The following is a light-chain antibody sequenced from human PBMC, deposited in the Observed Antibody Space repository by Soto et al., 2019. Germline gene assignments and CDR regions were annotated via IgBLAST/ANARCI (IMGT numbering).Light chain of an antibody. Sequence: EIVVTQSPAILSVSPGEGATLSFRASQSVSTNLAWYQQKPGQPPRLLIYAASTRATGIPARFSGSGSGTEFTLSISSLQSEDFAVYYCQQYDVWPPWTFGQGTKVDIK. CDR1: QSVSTN. J-gene: IGKJ1*01. CDR2: AAS. V-gene: IGKV3-15*01. CDR3: QQYDVWPPWT.